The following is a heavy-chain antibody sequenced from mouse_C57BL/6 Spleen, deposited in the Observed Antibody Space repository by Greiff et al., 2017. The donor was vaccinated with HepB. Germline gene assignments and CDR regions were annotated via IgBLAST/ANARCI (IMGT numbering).Heavy chain of an antibody. CDR2: IWTGGGT. CDR3: ARKGTSYDYDVYYAMDY. J-gene: IGHJ4*01. D-gene: IGHD2-4*01. V-gene: IGHV2-9-1*01. Sequence: VHLVESGPGLVAPSQSLSITCTVSGFSLTSYAISWVRQPPGKGLEWLGVIWTGGGTNYNSALKSRLSISKDNSKSQVFLKMNSLQTDDTARYYCARKGTSYDYDVYYAMDYWGQGTSVTVSS. CDR1: GFSLTSYA.